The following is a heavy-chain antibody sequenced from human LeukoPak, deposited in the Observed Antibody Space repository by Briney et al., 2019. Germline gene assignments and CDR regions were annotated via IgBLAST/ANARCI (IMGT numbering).Heavy chain of an antibody. CDR3: ARGGDGYNPGLAPIDY. CDR1: GGSISSYY. J-gene: IGHJ4*02. V-gene: IGHV4-59*01. CDR2: IYYSGST. Sequence: NTSETLSLTCTVSGGSISSYYWSWIRQPPGKGLEWIGYIYYSGSTNYNPSLESRVTISVDTSKNQFSLKLSSVTAADTAVYYCARGGDGYNPGLAPIDYWGQGTLVTVSS. D-gene: IGHD5-24*01.